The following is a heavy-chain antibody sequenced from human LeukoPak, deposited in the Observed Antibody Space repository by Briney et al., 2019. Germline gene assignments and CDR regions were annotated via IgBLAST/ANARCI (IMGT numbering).Heavy chain of an antibody. CDR3: AAGGATTVTTRARGSGRGVGPDSNWFDP. V-gene: IGHV1-58*02. D-gene: IGHD4-17*01. CDR2: IVVGSGNT. J-gene: IGHJ5*02. CDR1: GFTFTSSA. Sequence: SVKVSCKASGFTFTSSAMQWVRQARGQRLEWIGWIVVGSGNTNYAQKFQERVTITRDMSTSTAYMELSSLRSEDTAVYYCAAGGATTVTTRARGSGRGVGPDSNWFDPWGQGTLVTVSS.